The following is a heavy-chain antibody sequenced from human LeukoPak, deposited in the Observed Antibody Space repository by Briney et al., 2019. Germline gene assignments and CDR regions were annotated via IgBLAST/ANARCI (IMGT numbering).Heavy chain of an antibody. CDR3: AREGAPSHEVPAAISWFDP. Sequence: ASVKVSCKASGYTFTSYGISWVRQAPGQGLEWMGWISAYNGNTNYAQKLQGRVTMTTDTSTSTAYMELRSLRSDDTAVYYCAREGAPSHEVPAAISWFDPWGQGTLVTVSS. D-gene: IGHD2-2*01. CDR1: GYTFTSYG. CDR2: ISAYNGNT. V-gene: IGHV1-18*01. J-gene: IGHJ5*02.